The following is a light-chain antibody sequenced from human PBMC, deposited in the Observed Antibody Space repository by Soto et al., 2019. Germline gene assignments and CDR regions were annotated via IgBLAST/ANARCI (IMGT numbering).Light chain of an antibody. J-gene: IGKJ5*01. CDR1: RSLSSDY. CDR2: HAS. Sequence: IVLMQSPGTLSLSPGERATLSCRASRSLSSDYLAWYQQKPGQAPRLLFYHASRRATGTPDRFSVSGSGTDFTLTISSLEPEDFAVYYCQQRTNWPPITFGQGTRLEIK. CDR3: QQRTNWPPIT. V-gene: IGKV3D-20*02.